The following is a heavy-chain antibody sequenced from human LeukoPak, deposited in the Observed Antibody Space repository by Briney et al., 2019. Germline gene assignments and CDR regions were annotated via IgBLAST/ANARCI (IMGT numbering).Heavy chain of an antibody. V-gene: IGHV3-21*01. D-gene: IGHD3-10*01. CDR3: ARDYGSGSYPYWFDP. J-gene: IGHJ5*02. CDR1: GFTFSSYS. Sequence: GGSLRLPCAASGFTFSSYSMNWVRQAPGKGLEWVSSISSSSSYIYYADSVKGRFTISRDNAKNSLYLQMNSLRAEDTAVYYCARDYGSGSYPYWFDPWGQGTLVTVSS. CDR2: ISSSSSYI.